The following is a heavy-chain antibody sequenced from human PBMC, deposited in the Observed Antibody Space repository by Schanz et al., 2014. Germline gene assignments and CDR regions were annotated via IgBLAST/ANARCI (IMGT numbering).Heavy chain of an antibody. CDR3: ARDYHGYGPHLDY. D-gene: IGHD5-12*01. Sequence: QVQLVESGGGVVQPGRSLRLSCVASGFTFSSYDVFWVRQAPGKGLEWVAILWHDGSKKYYADSVKGRFTVSRDNSKNTLYRQLNSLRAEDTAVYYCARDYHGYGPHLDYWGQGSLVTVSS. CDR2: LWHDGSKK. CDR1: GFTFSSYD. V-gene: IGHV3-33*01. J-gene: IGHJ4*02.